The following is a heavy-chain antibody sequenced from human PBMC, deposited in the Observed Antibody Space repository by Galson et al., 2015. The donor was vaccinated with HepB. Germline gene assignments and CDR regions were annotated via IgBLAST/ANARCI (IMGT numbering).Heavy chain of an antibody. Sequence: SVKVSCKGSGYSFNSYALHWVRQAPGQRLEWVGWINAGNGNTRSSQKFQGRVTITSDTSASTVYMELSSLRPEDKAIYYCARGDYDILTGYYVASFDVWGQGTMVTVSS. V-gene: IGHV1-3*01. J-gene: IGHJ3*01. D-gene: IGHD3-9*01. CDR3: ARGDYDILTGYYVASFDV. CDR2: INAGNGNT. CDR1: GYSFNSYA.